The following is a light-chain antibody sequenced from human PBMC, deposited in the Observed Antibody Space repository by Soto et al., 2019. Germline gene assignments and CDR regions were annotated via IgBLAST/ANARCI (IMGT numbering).Light chain of an antibody. CDR2: HAS. Sequence: DIQMTQSPSTLSASIGARVTITCRASQTINNWLAWHQQKPGKAPNLLIYHASNLETGVPSRFSGSAFGTEFTLTISSLQPDDLATYYCQHYNSYPWTFGQGTKVEIK. CDR3: QHYNSYPWT. V-gene: IGKV1-5*01. CDR1: QTINNW. J-gene: IGKJ1*01.